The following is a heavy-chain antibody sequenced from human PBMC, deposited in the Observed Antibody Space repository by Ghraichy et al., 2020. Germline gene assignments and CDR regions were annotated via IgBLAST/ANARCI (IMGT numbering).Heavy chain of an antibody. CDR2: ISYDGSNK. Sequence: GSLRLSCAASGFTFSSYAMHWVRQAPGKGLEWVAVISYDGSNKYYADSVKGRFTISRDNSKNTLYLQMNSLRAEDTAVYYCARDRTAGSPGVFDYWGQGTLVTVSS. J-gene: IGHJ4*02. D-gene: IGHD6-13*01. CDR3: ARDRTAGSPGVFDY. V-gene: IGHV3-30-3*01. CDR1: GFTFSSYA.